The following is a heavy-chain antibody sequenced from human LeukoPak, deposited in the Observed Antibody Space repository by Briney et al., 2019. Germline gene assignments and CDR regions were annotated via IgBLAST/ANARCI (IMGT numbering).Heavy chain of an antibody. CDR3: ARNDILTGYYQP. D-gene: IGHD3-9*01. V-gene: IGHV5-51*01. CDR2: IYPGDPDT. Sequence: GESLKISCNGAGYSFTSYWICWVRPMPGKGLEWMGIIYPGDPDTRYSPSLQGQAAISADKSISTAYRQWSSLKASDTAMYYCARNDILTGYYQPWGQGTLVTVSS. J-gene: IGHJ5*02. CDR1: GYSFTSYW.